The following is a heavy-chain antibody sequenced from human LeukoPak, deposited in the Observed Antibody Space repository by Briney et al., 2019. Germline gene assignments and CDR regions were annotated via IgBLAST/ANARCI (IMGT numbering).Heavy chain of an antibody. Sequence: SETLSLTCAVSGYSISSGYYWSWIRQPPGKGLEWIGSIYHSGSTYYNPSLKSRVTISVDTSKNQFSLKLSSVTAADTAVYYCARVDYSNYFDYWGQGTLVTVSS. CDR2: IYHSGST. V-gene: IGHV4-38-2*01. J-gene: IGHJ4*02. CDR3: ARVDYSNYFDY. CDR1: GYSISSGYY. D-gene: IGHD4-11*01.